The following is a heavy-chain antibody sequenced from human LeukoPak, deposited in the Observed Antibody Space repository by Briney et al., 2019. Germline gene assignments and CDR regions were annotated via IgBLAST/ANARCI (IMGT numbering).Heavy chain of an antibody. D-gene: IGHD1-14*01. CDR3: ARDTGYYMDV. CDR1: GGSISSGSYY. V-gene: IGHV4-61*02. Sequence: PSQTLSLTCTVSGGSISSGSYYWSWIRQPAGKGLEWIGRIYTSGSTNYNPSLKSRVTISVDTSKNQFSLKLSSVTAADTAVYYCARDTGYYMDVWGKGTTVTVSS. J-gene: IGHJ6*03. CDR2: IYTSGST.